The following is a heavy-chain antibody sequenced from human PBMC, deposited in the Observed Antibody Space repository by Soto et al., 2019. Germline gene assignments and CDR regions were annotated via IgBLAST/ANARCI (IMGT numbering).Heavy chain of an antibody. D-gene: IGHD2-2*01. CDR2: ITNNGGDT. CDR3: TKGSASSRPYYFDF. V-gene: IGHV3-23*01. Sequence: PGGSLRLSCAASGFTFSRYAMTWVRQAPGKGLEWVSAITNNGGDTYHSDSVKGRFTISRDNSKSTLYMQMDSLTAEDTAIYYCTKGSASSRPYYFDFWGQGTLVNVSS. CDR1: GFTFSRYA. J-gene: IGHJ4*02.